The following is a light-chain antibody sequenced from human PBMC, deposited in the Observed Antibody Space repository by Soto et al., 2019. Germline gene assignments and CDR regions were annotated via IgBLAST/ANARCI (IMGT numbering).Light chain of an antibody. V-gene: IGKV1-5*03. CDR1: QSINNW. CDR2: EAS. Sequence: DIQITQAPSTLSASVGDRVTITCRASQSINNWLAWYQQNPGKAPKLVIYEASSLLNGVPSRFSGSGSGTEFTLTISSLQPDDFADYYCQQYDSDSSTFGQGTKLDI. J-gene: IGKJ2*01. CDR3: QQYDSDSST.